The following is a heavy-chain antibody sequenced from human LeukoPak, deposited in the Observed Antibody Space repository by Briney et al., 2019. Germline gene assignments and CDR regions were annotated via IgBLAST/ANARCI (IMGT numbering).Heavy chain of an antibody. J-gene: IGHJ4*02. CDR2: IHYSGST. CDR3: TRTGSTGGY. Sequence: SETLSLACTVSGGSVSGGNYYCSWIRQSPGKGQEWIGYIHYSGSTVYNPSLKSRVTMSIDTSKNQFSLNLSSATAADTAVYYCTRTGSTGGYWGQGTLVTVSS. D-gene: IGHD1-7*01. CDR1: GGSVSGGNYY. V-gene: IGHV4-61*01.